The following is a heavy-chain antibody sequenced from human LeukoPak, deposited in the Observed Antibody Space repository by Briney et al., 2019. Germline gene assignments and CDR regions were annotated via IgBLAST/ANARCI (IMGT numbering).Heavy chain of an antibody. Sequence: GGSLRLSCAASGFTFSSYSMNWVRQAPGKGLEWVSSISSSSSYIYYADSVKGRFTISRDNAKNSLYLQMDSLRAEDTAVYYCAREVRLGQVPPTAIRGADYWGQGTLVTVSS. CDR3: AREVRLGQVPPTAIRGADY. V-gene: IGHV3-21*01. CDR1: GFTFSSYS. J-gene: IGHJ4*02. CDR2: ISSSSSYI. D-gene: IGHD2-2*02.